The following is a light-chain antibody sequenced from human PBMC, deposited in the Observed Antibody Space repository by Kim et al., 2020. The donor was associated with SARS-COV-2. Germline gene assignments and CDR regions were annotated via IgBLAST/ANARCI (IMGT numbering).Light chain of an antibody. CDR1: QSFSNW. Sequence: DLQMTQSPSFVSAYVGDRVTITCRASQSFSNWLAWYQQRPGEAPKLLIYASSSLHRGVPSRFSGSESGTDFTLTISSLQPEDFATYYCQQTNNFPLAFGGGTKVDIK. CDR3: QQTNNFPLA. J-gene: IGKJ4*01. CDR2: ASS. V-gene: IGKV1-12*01.